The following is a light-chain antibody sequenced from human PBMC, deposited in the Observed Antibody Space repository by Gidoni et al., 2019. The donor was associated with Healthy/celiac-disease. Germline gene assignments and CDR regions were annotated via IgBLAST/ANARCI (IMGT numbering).Light chain of an antibody. CDR2: GAS. CDR3: QQYGSSPLT. Sequence: EIALTQSPGTLSLSPGERATLSCRASQSVSSSYLAWYQQKPGQAPRLLIYGASSRATGIPDRFSGSGSGTDFTLTISRLEPEDFAGYYCQQYGSSPLTFGGGTKVEIK. V-gene: IGKV3-20*01. J-gene: IGKJ4*01. CDR1: QSVSSSY.